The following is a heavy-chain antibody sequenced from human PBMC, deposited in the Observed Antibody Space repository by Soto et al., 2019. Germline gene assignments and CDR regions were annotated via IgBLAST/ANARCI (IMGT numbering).Heavy chain of an antibody. CDR2: IYYSGST. CDR1: GGSIISYS. V-gene: IGHV4-59*08. J-gene: IGHJ5*02. CDR3: ARRGNHDSGSYYEDWVDP. D-gene: IGHD3-10*01. Sequence: TSETLSLTCTVSGGSIISYSWSWIRQPPGKGLEWIGYIYYSGSTNYNPSLKSRVTISVDTSKNQFSLKLSSVTAADTAVYYCARRGNHDSGSYYEDWVDPWGQGTLVTVS.